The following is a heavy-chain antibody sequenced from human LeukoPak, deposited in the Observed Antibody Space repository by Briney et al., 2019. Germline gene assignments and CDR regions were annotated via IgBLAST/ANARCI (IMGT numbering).Heavy chain of an antibody. CDR2: ISSSSSYI. D-gene: IGHD3-22*01. CDR3: ARDGYYDSSGYYYDY. V-gene: IGHV3-21*01. CDR1: GFTFSSYS. Sequence: GWSLRLSCAASGFTFSSYSMNWVRQAPGKGVEWVSSISSSSSYIYYADSVKGRFPISRDNAKNSLYLQMNSLRDEDTAVYYCARDGYYDSSGYYYDYWGQGTLVTVSS. J-gene: IGHJ4*02.